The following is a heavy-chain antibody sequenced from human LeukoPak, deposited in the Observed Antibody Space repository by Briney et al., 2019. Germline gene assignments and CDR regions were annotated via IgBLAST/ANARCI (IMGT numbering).Heavy chain of an antibody. J-gene: IGHJ5*02. V-gene: IGHV3-15*01. CDR3: VNMVRGVIILS. Sequence: PGGSLRLSCAASGFTFSSYGMHWVRQAPGKGLEWVGRIKSKTDGGTTDYAAPVKGRFTISRDDSKNTLYLQMNSLKTEDTAVYYCVNMVRGVIILSWGQGTLVTVSS. D-gene: IGHD3-10*01. CDR2: IKSKTDGGTT. CDR1: GFTFSSYG.